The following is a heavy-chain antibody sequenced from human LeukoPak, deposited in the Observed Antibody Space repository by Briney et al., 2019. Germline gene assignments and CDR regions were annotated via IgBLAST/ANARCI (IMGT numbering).Heavy chain of an antibody. CDR2: INTNTGNQ. CDR1: GYTFTSYA. CDR3: ARLSAHSGRHHDY. V-gene: IGHV7-4-1*02. J-gene: IGHJ4*02. D-gene: IGHD1-26*01. Sequence: GASVKVSCKASGYTFTSYAMNWGRQAPGQGLELMGCINTNTGNQMYAQGFTGRFVFSLDTSVSTAYLQISSLEADDTAVYYCARLSAHSGRHHDYWGQGTLVTVSS.